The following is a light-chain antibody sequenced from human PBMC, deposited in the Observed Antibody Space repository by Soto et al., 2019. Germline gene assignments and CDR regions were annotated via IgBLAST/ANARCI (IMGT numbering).Light chain of an antibody. J-gene: IGKJ1*01. Sequence: ELVLTQSPGTLSLSPGERATLSCRASQSVISTYLAWYQQKPAQAPRLLIYGASSRATGIPDRFSGSGSGTDFTLPISSLEPEDFAAYYGQQRSNWPPWTFGQGTKVDIK. V-gene: IGKV3D-20*02. CDR2: GAS. CDR3: QQRSNWPPWT. CDR1: QSVISTY.